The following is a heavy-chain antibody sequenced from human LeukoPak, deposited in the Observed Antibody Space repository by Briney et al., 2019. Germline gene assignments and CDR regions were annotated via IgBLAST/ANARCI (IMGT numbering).Heavy chain of an antibody. CDR2: IYYSETT. V-gene: IGHV4-39*01. CDR3: ARQRADYYYYYVDV. CDR1: GGSINTANYY. J-gene: IGHJ6*03. Sequence: PSETLSLTCTVSGGSINTANYYWGWLRQPPGTGREWLGSIYYSETTYDNPSLKSRVTISIETSKNQFSLRLSSVTASDTAVYYCARQRADYYYYYVDVWGEGTTVAVS.